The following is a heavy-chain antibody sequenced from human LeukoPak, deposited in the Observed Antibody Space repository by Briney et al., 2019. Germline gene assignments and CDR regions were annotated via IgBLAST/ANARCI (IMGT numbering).Heavy chain of an antibody. CDR3: ARVALIEGFYYYMDV. Sequence: PSGTLSLTCTVSGDSISSYYWSWIRQPAGQGLEWIGRFYTSGSPTYNPSLKSRVSMSLDTSKNQFSLKLNSVTAADTAVYYCARVALIEGFYYYMDVWGKGTTVTVSS. V-gene: IGHV4-4*07. CDR2: FYTSGSP. CDR1: GDSISSYY. D-gene: IGHD3-22*01. J-gene: IGHJ6*03.